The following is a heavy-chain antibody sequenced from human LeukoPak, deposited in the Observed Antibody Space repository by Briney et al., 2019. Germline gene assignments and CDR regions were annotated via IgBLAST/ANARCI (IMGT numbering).Heavy chain of an antibody. Sequence: PSETLSLTCAVYGGSFSGYYWSWIRQPPGKGLEWIGEINHSGSTNYNPSLKSRVTISVDTSKNQFSLKLSSVTAADTAVYYCARALSWTHTPDFDYWGQGTLVTVSS. CDR2: INHSGST. D-gene: IGHD1-1*01. CDR3: ARALSWTHTPDFDY. V-gene: IGHV4-34*01. J-gene: IGHJ4*02. CDR1: GGSFSGYY.